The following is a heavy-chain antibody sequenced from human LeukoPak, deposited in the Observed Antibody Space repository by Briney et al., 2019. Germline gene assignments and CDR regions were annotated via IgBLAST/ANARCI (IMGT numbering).Heavy chain of an antibody. CDR1: GYTFTGYY. CDR2: INPNSGGT. J-gene: IGHJ4*02. CDR3: ARDGQGSGKTFDY. V-gene: IGHV1-2*02. Sequence: ASVKVSCKASGYTFTGYYMHWVRQAPGQGLEWMGWINPNSGGTSYLQNFQGRVTMTRDTSISTAYMELSRLKSDDTAVYYCARDGQGSGKTFDYWGQGTLVTVSS. D-gene: IGHD1-1*01.